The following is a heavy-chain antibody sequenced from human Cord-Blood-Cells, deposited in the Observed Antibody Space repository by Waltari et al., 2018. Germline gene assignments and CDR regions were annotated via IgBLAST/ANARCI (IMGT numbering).Heavy chain of an antibody. J-gene: IGHJ5*02. CDR3: ARMGNTVTLSWFDP. Sequence: QVQLQESGPGLVKPSETLSLTCTVSGYSISSGYYWGWIRQPPGKGLEWIGSIYHSGSTYHNPSLKSRITQSVDPSKNQFSLKLSSVTAADTAVYYCARMGNTVTLSWFDPWGQGTLVTVSS. V-gene: IGHV4-38-2*02. D-gene: IGHD4-4*01. CDR2: IYHSGST. CDR1: GYSISSGYY.